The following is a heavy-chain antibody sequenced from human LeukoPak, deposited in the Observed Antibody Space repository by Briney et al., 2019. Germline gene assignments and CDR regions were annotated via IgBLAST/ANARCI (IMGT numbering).Heavy chain of an antibody. D-gene: IGHD6-19*01. Sequence: SETLSLTCTVSGGSISSRRYYWGWIRQPPGKGLEWIGNMYYSGSTYYNPSLKSRVTISVDTSKHQFSLKLSSVSAADTAVYYCAREMSSGCRYWGQGTLVTVSS. J-gene: IGHJ4*02. CDR1: GGSISSRRYY. CDR3: AREMSSGCRY. CDR2: MYYSGST. V-gene: IGHV4-39*02.